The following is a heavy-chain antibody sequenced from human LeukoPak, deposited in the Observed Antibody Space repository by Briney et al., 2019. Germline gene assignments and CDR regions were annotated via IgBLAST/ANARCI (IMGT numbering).Heavy chain of an antibody. Sequence: GRSLRLSCAASGFTFSSCGMHWVRQAPGKGLEWVAVISYDGSNKYYADSVKGRFTISRDNSKNTLYLQMNSLRAEDTAVYYCAKVGPTNWGLSKPFDYWGQGTLVTVSS. CDR3: AKVGPTNWGLSKPFDY. V-gene: IGHV3-30*18. CDR2: ISYDGSNK. D-gene: IGHD7-27*01. J-gene: IGHJ4*02. CDR1: GFTFSSCG.